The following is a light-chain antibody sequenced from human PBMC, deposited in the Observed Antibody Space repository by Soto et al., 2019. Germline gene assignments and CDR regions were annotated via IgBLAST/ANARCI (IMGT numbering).Light chain of an antibody. CDR3: QQRSSWPPPT. CDR1: QSISNW. V-gene: IGKV1-5*01. Sequence: DIQMTQSPATLSASVGDRVTITCRASQSISNWLAWYQQKTGNAAKLLIYDASSLESGVTSRFSGSGSGTDFTLTISSLEAEDFAVYYCQQRSSWPPPTFGGGTKV. CDR2: DAS. J-gene: IGKJ4*01.